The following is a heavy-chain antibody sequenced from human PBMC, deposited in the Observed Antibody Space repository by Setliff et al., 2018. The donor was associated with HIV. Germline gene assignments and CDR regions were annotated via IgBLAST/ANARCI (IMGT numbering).Heavy chain of an antibody. Sequence: ASVKVSCKASGYSFSGYYMHWVRQAPGQGLEWMGWINPNNGGTSYAQKLQGRVTMTTDTSTSTAYMELRSLRSDDTAVYYCAAGYGSGSYGAFDIWGQGTMVTVSS. CDR2: INPNNGGT. CDR1: GYSFSGYY. D-gene: IGHD3-10*01. J-gene: IGHJ3*02. CDR3: AAGYGSGSYGAFDI. V-gene: IGHV1-2*02.